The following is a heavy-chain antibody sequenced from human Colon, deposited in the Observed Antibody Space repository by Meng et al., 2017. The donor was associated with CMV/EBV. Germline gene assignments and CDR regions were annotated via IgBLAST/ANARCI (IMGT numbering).Heavy chain of an antibody. CDR3: ARGQYHLRDSSMIFYYFDY. Sequence: SVKVSCKVSGVSFSSYVVSWVRQAPGQGLEWVGGINPMLNMVTYAHKFQGRVTITVDQPKSIVYMELSGLRSEDTATFYCARGQYHLRDSSMIFYYFDYWGQGTLVTVSS. V-gene: IGHV1-69*10. D-gene: IGHD3/OR15-3a*01. J-gene: IGHJ4*02. CDR1: GVSFSSYV. CDR2: INPMLNMV.